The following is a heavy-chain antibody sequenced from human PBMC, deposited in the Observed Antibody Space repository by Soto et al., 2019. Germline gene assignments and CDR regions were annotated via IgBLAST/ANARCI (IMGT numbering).Heavy chain of an antibody. CDR3: KRDVVASSPPGADY. CDR2: IKAAGGDT. J-gene: IGHJ4*02. CDR1: GFTFSSYP. D-gene: IGHD5-12*01. V-gene: IGHV3-23*01. Sequence: EVQLLGSGGGLVRPGGSLRLSCAGSGFTFSSYPMCWVRQAPGKGPEWVAAIKAAGGDTYYADSVKGRFTISRDNFNDILYLQMNSLTVEDTAMYYCKRDVVASSPPGADYWGQGTLVTVSS.